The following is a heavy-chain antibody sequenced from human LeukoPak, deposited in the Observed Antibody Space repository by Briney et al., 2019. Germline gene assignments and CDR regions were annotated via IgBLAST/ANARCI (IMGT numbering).Heavy chain of an antibody. J-gene: IGHJ4*02. D-gene: IGHD4-23*01. CDR3: ARRAGGYSHPYDY. CDR1: GGSINSRPYY. V-gene: IGHV4-39*01. Sequence: SETLSLTCSVSGGSINSRPYYWGWIRQPPGKGLEWIGNIYYSGSTYYNPSLKSRVTISVDTSKNQLSLKLSSVTAADTAVYYCARRAGGYSHPYDYWGQGILVTVSS. CDR2: IYYSGST.